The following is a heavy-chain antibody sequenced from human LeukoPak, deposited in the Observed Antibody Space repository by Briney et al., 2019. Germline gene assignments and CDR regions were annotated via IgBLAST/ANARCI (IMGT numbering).Heavy chain of an antibody. CDR1: GYTLTSYD. D-gene: IGHD1-26*01. Sequence: GASAKVSCKASGYTLTSYDINWVRQAPGQGLEWMGWISAHNGDTNYAQKFQGSVSMTTDTSTSTGYMELRSLTSDDTAVYYCARDLKRTVGATTTSDYWGQGTLVTVSS. V-gene: IGHV1-18*01. J-gene: IGHJ4*02. CDR3: ARDLKRTVGATTTSDY. CDR2: ISAHNGDT.